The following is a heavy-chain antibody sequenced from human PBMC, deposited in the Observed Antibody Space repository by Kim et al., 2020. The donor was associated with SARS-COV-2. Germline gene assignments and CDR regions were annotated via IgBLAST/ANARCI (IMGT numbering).Heavy chain of an antibody. Sequence: GGSLRLSCAVSGFTFSSYEMNWVRQAPGKGLEWVSYISKSGTGRQYADSVKGRFTISRDNAKNSLYLQMNSLRAEDTAFYYCAREVATTPDAFDIWGQGTLVTGSS. CDR2: ISKSGTGR. D-gene: IGHD5-12*01. CDR1: GFTFSSYE. CDR3: AREVATTPDAFDI. J-gene: IGHJ3*02. V-gene: IGHV3-48*03.